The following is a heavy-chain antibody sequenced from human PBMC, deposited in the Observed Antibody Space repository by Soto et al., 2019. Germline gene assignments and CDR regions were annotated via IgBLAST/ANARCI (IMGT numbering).Heavy chain of an antibody. V-gene: IGHV3-15*01. D-gene: IGHD6-6*01. CDR3: TTGGEYSSSTGYYYYGMDV. CDR2: IKSKTDGGTT. J-gene: IGHJ6*02. CDR1: GFTFSNAW. Sequence: PGGSLRLSCAASGFTFSNAWMSWVRQAPGKGLEWVGRIKSKTDGGTTDYAAPVKGRFTISRDDSKNTLYLQMNSLKTEDTAVYYCTTGGEYSSSTGYYYYGMDVWGQGTTVTVSS.